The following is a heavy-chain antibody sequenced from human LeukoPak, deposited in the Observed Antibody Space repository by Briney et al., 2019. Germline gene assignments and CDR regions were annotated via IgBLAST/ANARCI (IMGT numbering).Heavy chain of an antibody. CDR2: IIPIFGTA. V-gene: IGHV1-69*05. D-gene: IGHD7-27*01. J-gene: IGHJ4*02. Sequence: SVKVSCKASGGTFSSYAISWVRQAPGQGLEWMGGIIPIFGTANYAQKFQGRVTMTRNTSMSTAYMELSSLRSEDTAVYYCARGPPNWGYDYWGQGTLVTVSS. CDR1: GGTFSSYA. CDR3: ARGPPNWGYDY.